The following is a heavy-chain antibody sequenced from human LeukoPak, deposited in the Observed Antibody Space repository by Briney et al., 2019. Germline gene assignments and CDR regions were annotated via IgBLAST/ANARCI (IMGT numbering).Heavy chain of an antibody. CDR2: IWSDASNQ. V-gene: IGHV3-33*01. D-gene: IGHD6-13*01. CDR1: GFSFGTYA. Sequence: GTSLRLSCAASGFSFGTYAMHWVRQAPGKGLDWVAMIWSDASNQYYADSVKGRFTISRDNSKDTLYLQLNSLRAEDTAVYYCATERDSSWTFDSWGQGTLVTVSS. CDR3: ATERDSSWTFDS. J-gene: IGHJ4*02.